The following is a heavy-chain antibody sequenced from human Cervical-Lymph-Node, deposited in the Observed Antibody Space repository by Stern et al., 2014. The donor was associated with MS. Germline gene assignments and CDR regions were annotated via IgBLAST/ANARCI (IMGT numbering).Heavy chain of an antibody. CDR2: IKSETDGATT. D-gene: IGHD2-8*01. V-gene: IGHV3-15*01. J-gene: IGHJ4*02. CDR3: FSMDFLDY. Sequence: MQLVESGGGLVTPGGSLRLSCAASGFTFSNAWMTWVRQAPGKGLEWVGRIKSETDGATTDYAAPVKGRFTISRDDSKNMLYLEMNSLKTEDTAVYYCFSMDFLDYWGQGTLVTVSS. CDR1: GFTFSNAW.